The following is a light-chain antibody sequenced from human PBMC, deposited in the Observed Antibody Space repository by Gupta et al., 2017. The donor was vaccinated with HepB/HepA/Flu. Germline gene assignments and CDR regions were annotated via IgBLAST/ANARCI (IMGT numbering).Light chain of an antibody. CDR1: QGINTF. V-gene: IGKV1-9*01. CDR2: AAS. J-gene: IGKJ4*01. CDR3: QQLNTSPLT. Sequence: IHLTQSASFLSASVGDRVTITCRASQGINTFLAWYQQQPGNATKLLIHAASVLQSGVPPRFSGSGSATDFPLTISSLPPEDFATYYCQQLNTSPLTFGGGTKVEIK.